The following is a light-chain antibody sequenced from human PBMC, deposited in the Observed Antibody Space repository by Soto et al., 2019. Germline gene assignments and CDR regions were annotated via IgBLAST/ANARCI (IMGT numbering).Light chain of an antibody. CDR1: SSDVGGYNY. J-gene: IGLJ1*01. V-gene: IGLV2-14*01. CDR2: XXX. Sequence: QSVLTQPASVSGSPGQSITISCTGTSSDVGGYNYVSWYQHHPXKAPXXXXXXXXXRPXXVSIRFSGSKSDNTASLTISGXXXXXEAXYHCSSYTTSNTRQIVLGTGTKVTVL. CDR3: SSYTTSNTRQIV.